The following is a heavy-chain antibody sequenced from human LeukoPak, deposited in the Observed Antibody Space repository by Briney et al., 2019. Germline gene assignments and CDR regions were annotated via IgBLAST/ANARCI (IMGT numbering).Heavy chain of an antibody. CDR1: GGSISSSSYY. V-gene: IGHV4-39*01. Sequence: KTSETLSLTCTVSGGSISSSSYYWGWIRQPPGKGLEWIGSIYYSGTTYYNPSLESRVTIFVDTSKNQFSLKLNSVTAADTAVYYCASNDFWSGSHEILYYFGYWGQGTLATVSS. CDR3: ASNDFWSGSHEILYYFGY. D-gene: IGHD3-3*01. CDR2: IYYSGTT. J-gene: IGHJ4*02.